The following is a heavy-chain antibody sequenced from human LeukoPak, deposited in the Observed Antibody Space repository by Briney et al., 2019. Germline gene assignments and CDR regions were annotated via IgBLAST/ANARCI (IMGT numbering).Heavy chain of an antibody. D-gene: IGHD6-19*01. J-gene: IGHJ4*02. CDR2: IYYSGST. CDR3: ARLVGSGWSSDFDY. V-gene: IGHV4-39*01. CDR1: GGSISSSGYY. Sequence: PSETLSLTCTVSGGSISSSGYYWGWIRQPPGKGLEWIGSIYYSGSTYYNPSLKSRVAISVDTSKNQFSLRLSSVTAADTAVYYCARLVGSGWSSDFDYWGQETLVTVSS.